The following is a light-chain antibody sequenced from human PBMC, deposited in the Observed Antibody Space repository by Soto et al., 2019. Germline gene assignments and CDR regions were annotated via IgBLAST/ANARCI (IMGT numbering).Light chain of an antibody. Sequence: DIVLTQSPGTLSLSPVERATLSCRASQTLSTNYLDWCQQKPGHPPRLLIYGSAKRATGIPDRVSGSGAGTDFPLSICRLEPDDFGVYFCQQYSALPMPFGQGTRLELK. CDR3: QQYSALPMP. V-gene: IGKV3-20*01. CDR1: QTLSTNY. J-gene: IGKJ5*01. CDR2: GSA.